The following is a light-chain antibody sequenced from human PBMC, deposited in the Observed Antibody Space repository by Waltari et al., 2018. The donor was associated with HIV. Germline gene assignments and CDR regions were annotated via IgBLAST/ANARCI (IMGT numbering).Light chain of an antibody. V-gene: IGKV4-1*01. J-gene: IGKJ5*01. CDR2: QAP. CDR1: RSVLSPSDDVNY. CDR3: SQYYSTPT. Sequence: TQSPDSLSLSLGERATIHCKSERSVLSPSDDVNYFAWYRQKEGERPSLLFFQAPTRASGVPTRFTASGSETDFTLTIDNVQAEDVAVFFCSQYYSTPTFGRGTRLDI.